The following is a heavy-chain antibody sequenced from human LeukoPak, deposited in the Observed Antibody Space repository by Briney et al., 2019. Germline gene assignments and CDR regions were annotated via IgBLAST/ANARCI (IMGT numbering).Heavy chain of an antibody. D-gene: IGHD4-17*01. V-gene: IGHV3-74*01. Sequence: PGGSLRLSCAASGFTFSSYWMHWVRQAPGKGLVWVSRINSDGSSTSYADSLKGRFTISRDNAKNTLYLQMNMLRAEDTAVYYCATGMTTVTTFYFDYWGQGTLVTVSS. CDR3: ATGMTTVTTFYFDY. J-gene: IGHJ4*02. CDR2: INSDGSST. CDR1: GFTFSSYW.